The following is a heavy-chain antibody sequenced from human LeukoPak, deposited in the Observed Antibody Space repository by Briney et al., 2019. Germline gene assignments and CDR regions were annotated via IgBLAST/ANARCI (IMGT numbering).Heavy chain of an antibody. CDR2: IKQDGSEK. J-gene: IGHJ6*03. V-gene: IGHV3-7*01. D-gene: IGHD3-16*01. CDR1: GFNFKDAW. Sequence: GGSLRLSCATSGFNFKDAWLSWVRQAPGKGLEWVANIKQDGSEKYYVDSVKGRFTISRDNAKNSLYLQMNSLRAEDTAVYYCARSGKRGSYYYYYYMDVWGKGTTVTVSS. CDR3: ARSGKRGSYYYYYYMDV.